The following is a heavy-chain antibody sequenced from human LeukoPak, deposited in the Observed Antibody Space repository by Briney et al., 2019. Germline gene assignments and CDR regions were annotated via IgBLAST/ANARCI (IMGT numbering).Heavy chain of an antibody. CDR3: ARVDCSGGSCYLRPFDY. V-gene: IGHV3-33*01. J-gene: IGHJ4*02. D-gene: IGHD2-15*01. CDR1: GFTFSNYG. CDR2: IWYDGSNK. Sequence: GGSLRLSCAASGFTFSNYGMHWVRQAPGKGLEWVAVIWYDGSNKYYPDSVKGRFTISRDNSKNTLYPQMNSLRGEDTAVYYCARVDCSGGSCYLRPFDYWGQGTLVTVSS.